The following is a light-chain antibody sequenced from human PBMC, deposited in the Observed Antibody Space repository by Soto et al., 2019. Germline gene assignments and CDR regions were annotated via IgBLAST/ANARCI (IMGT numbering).Light chain of an antibody. Sequence: DIQMTHSPSSLSASGGDRVTTTCRASQSISSWLAWYQQKPGKAPKLLIYKASSLESGVPSRFSGSGSGTDVTLTISSLQPEDFATYYCQQSYSTPRTFGQGTKVDIK. CDR2: KAS. CDR3: QQSYSTPRT. J-gene: IGKJ1*01. V-gene: IGKV1-5*03. CDR1: QSISSW.